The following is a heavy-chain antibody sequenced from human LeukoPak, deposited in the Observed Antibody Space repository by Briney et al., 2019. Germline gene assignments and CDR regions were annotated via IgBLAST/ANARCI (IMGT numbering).Heavy chain of an antibody. CDR1: VFTFTSYC. CDR3: AKLGGTARLYP. CDR2: IKQDGSEK. J-gene: IGHJ5*02. D-gene: IGHD1-7*01. Sequence: PGGSLRLSCGASVFTFTSYCMSWVPQAPGRGLEWVANIKQDGSEKDYVDSVKGRFTISRDNAKNSLYLQMTNLRAEDTAIYYCAKLGGTARLYPWGQGTLVTVSS. V-gene: IGHV3-7*01.